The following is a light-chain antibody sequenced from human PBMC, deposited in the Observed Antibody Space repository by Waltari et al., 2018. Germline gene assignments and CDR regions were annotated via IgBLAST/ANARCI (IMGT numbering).Light chain of an antibody. CDR1: STDLASYNL. CDR3: CSYTGSSTSYG. CDR2: EAT. Sequence: QSALSQPASVSGSPGPSLTIPCPGTSTDLASYNLLAWYQHHPNRAPKLIIYEATKRPSGISHRFSGAKSGATASLRISGLQADDEADYYCCSYTGSSTSYGCGGGTKVTVL. J-gene: IGLJ1*01. V-gene: IGLV2-23*01.